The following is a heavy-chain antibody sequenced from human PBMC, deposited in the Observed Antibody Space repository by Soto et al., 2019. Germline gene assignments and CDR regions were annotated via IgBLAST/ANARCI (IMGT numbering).Heavy chain of an antibody. Sequence: QVQLVQSGAEVKKPGASVKVSCKASGYTFTSYGISWVRQAPGQGLEWMGWISAYNGNTDHAQKLQGRVTMTTDTTTSKAYMELRSLRSDDTAVYYCARDRGAYGMDVWGQGTTVTVSS. CDR2: ISAYNGNT. J-gene: IGHJ6*02. V-gene: IGHV1-18*01. CDR1: GYTFTSYG. CDR3: ARDRGAYGMDV.